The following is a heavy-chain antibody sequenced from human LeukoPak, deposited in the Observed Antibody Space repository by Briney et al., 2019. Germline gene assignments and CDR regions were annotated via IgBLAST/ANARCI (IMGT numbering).Heavy chain of an antibody. CDR2: INPNSGGT. CDR3: ASYDSSGYGFDY. D-gene: IGHD3-22*01. CDR1: GYTFTGYY. Sequence: ASVKVSCKASGYTFTGYYMHWVRQAPGQGLERMGWINPNSGGTNYAQKFQGRVTMTRDTSISTAYMELSRLRSDDTAVYYCASYDSSGYGFDYWGQGTLVTVSS. J-gene: IGHJ4*02. V-gene: IGHV1-2*02.